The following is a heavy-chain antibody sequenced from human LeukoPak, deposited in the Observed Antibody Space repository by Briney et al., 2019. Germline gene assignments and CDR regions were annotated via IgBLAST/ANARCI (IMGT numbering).Heavy chain of an antibody. CDR2: IKQDGSEK. V-gene: IGHV3-7*03. CDR1: GFTFGSYW. Sequence: GGSLRLSCAASGFTFGSYWMSRVRQAPGKGLEWVANIKQDGSEKYYVDSVKGRFTISRDNAKNSLYLQMNSLRAEDTAVYYCARDYGADYFDYWGQGTLVTVSS. J-gene: IGHJ4*02. CDR3: ARDYGADYFDY. D-gene: IGHD4-17*01.